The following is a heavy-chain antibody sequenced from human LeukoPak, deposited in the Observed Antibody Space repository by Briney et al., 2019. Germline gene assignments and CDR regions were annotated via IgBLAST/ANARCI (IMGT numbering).Heavy chain of an antibody. J-gene: IGHJ4*02. CDR2: IYYSGGT. Sequence: SETLSLTCTVSGGSISSYYWSWIRQPPGKGLEWIGYIYYSGGTNYNPSLKSRVTISVDTSKNQFSLKLSSVTAADTAVYYCARDRGSWGAWYFDYWGQGTLVTVSS. CDR1: GGSISSYY. V-gene: IGHV4-59*01. D-gene: IGHD3-16*01. CDR3: ARDRGSWGAWYFDY.